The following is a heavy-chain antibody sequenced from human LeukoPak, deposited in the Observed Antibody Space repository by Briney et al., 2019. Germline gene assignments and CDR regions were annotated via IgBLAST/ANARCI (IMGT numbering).Heavy chain of an antibody. CDR2: IYYSGST. CDR1: GGSISSYY. Sequence: SETLSLTCTVSGGSISSYYWSWIRQPPGKGLEWIGYIYYSGSTNYNPSLKSRVTISADTSKNQFSLKLSSVTAADTAEYYCARGRITMVRGFYGMDVWGQGTTVTVSS. V-gene: IGHV4-59*01. J-gene: IGHJ6*02. D-gene: IGHD3-10*01. CDR3: ARGRITMVRGFYGMDV.